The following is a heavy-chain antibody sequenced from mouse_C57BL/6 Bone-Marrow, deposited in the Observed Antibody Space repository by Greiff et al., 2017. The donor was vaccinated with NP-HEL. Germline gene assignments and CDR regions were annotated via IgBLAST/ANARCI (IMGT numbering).Heavy chain of an antibody. CDR1: GFTFSSYT. CDR3: ARQGDYDGYYFDY. CDR2: ISGGGGNT. Sequence: DVKLVESGGGLVKPGGSLKLSCAASGFTFSSYTMSWVRQTPEKRLEWVATISGGGGNTYYPDSVKGRFTFSRDNAKNTLYLQMGSLRFEDTALYYCARQGDYDGYYFDYWGQGTTLTVSS. D-gene: IGHD2-4*01. V-gene: IGHV5-9*01. J-gene: IGHJ2*01.